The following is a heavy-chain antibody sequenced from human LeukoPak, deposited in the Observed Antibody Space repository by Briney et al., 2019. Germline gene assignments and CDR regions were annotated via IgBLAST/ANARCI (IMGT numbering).Heavy chain of an antibody. V-gene: IGHV3-30-3*01. CDR3: ARDSIGYSYSSGYAVFDY. D-gene: IGHD3-22*01. CDR2: ISYDGSNK. Sequence: GSLRLSCAASGFTFSSYAMHWVRQAPGKGLEWLAVISYDGSNKYYADSVKGRFTISRDNAKNTLYLQMNSLRAEDTAVYYCARDSIGYSYSSGYAVFDYWGQGTLVTVSS. CDR1: GFTFSSYA. J-gene: IGHJ4*02.